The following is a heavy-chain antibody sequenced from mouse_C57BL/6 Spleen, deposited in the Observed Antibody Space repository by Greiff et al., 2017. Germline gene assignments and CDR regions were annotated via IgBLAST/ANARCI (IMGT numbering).Heavy chain of an antibody. CDR3: ARFDYGAYYAMDY. CDR1: GYSFTGYY. D-gene: IGHD2-4*01. CDR2: INPSTGGT. J-gene: IGHJ4*01. Sequence: VQLQQSGPELVKPGASVKISCKASGYSFTGYYMNWVKQSPEKSLEWIGEINPSTGGTTYNQKFKAKATLTVDKSSSTAYMQLKSLTSEDSAVYYCARFDYGAYYAMDYWGQGTSVTVSS. V-gene: IGHV1-42*01.